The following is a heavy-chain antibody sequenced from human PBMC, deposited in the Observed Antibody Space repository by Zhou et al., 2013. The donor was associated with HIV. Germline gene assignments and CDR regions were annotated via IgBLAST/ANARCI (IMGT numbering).Heavy chain of an antibody. V-gene: IGHV1-18*01. J-gene: IGHJ4*02. CDR2: ISGDNGNT. CDR1: GYTFNSQG. Sequence: QVHLVQSGTEVKKPGASVKVSCKASGYTFNSQGFIWVRQAPGQGLEWMGWISGDNGNTNYSRKFQGRVTMTTDTSTSTAYMEVRSLTSDDTAVYYCGRVLLDRSDYWGQGTLVTVSS. CDR3: GRVLLDRSDY.